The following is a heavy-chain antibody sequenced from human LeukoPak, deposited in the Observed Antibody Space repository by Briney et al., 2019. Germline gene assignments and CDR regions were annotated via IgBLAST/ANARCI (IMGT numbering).Heavy chain of an antibody. CDR2: INTRSDYI. J-gene: IGHJ4*02. CDR1: GFTFSSYV. V-gene: IGHV3-21*01. CDR3: AKDDVGYSYGYGDY. D-gene: IGHD5-18*01. Sequence: PGGSLRLSCAASGFTFSSYVMLWVRQAPGKGLEWVSSINTRSDYIYYADSVKGRFIVSRDNAKNSLFLQMNSLRVEDTAVYYCAKDDVGYSYGYGDYWGQGTLVTVSS.